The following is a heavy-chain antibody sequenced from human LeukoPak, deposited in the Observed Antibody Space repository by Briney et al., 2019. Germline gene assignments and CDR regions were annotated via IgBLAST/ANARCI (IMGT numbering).Heavy chain of an antibody. V-gene: IGHV3-74*01. CDR1: GFTFSTYC. CDR2: ICPDGTVT. CDR3: ARDFRSADY. J-gene: IGHJ4*02. Sequence: GGSLRLSCAASGFTFSTYCMHWVRQAPGKGPMWVSRICPDGTVTNYADSVKARFIISRDNARNTVYLQMNSLRVEDTAVYYCARDFRSADYWGQGTLVTVSS.